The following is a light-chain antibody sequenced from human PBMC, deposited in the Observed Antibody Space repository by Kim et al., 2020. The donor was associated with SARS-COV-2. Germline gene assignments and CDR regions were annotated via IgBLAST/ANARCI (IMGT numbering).Light chain of an antibody. J-gene: IGKJ2*01. CDR1: QTINSNY. V-gene: IGKV3-20*01. Sequence: LSPGERATLSCRTSQTINSNYLAWFQQKPGQAPRLLIHDASSRAPGIADRFSGSGSGTDFTLTISRVEPEDFAVYYCQQYGAAPDTFGQGTKLEI. CDR3: QQYGAAPDT. CDR2: DAS.